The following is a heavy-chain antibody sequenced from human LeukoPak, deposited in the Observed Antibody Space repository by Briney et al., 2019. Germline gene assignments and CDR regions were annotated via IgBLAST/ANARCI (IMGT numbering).Heavy chain of an antibody. CDR1: GGSISSGSYY. V-gene: IGHV4-61*01. CDR3: ARRGCSGGSCYNY. Sequence: SETLSLTCTVSGGSISSGSYYWSRIRQPPGKGLEWIGYIYYSGRTNYNPSLKSRVTISVDTSKNQFSLNLSSVTAADTAVYYCARRGCSGGSCYNYWGQGTLVTVSS. CDR2: IYYSGRT. J-gene: IGHJ4*02. D-gene: IGHD2-15*01.